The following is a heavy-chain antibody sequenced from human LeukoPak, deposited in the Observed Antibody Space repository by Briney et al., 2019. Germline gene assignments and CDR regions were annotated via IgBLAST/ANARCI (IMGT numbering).Heavy chain of an antibody. Sequence: PGRSLRLSCAASGFTLSSYGMHWVRQAPGKGLEWEAMISYDGSNKYFVDSVKGRCTISRDNSKNTLYLQMNSLRAEDTAVYYCAKAHYEVLTGPSGYFDYWGQGTLVTVSS. CDR1: GFTLSSYG. CDR3: AKAHYEVLTGPSGYFDY. CDR2: ISYDGSNK. D-gene: IGHD3-9*01. J-gene: IGHJ4*02. V-gene: IGHV3-30*18.